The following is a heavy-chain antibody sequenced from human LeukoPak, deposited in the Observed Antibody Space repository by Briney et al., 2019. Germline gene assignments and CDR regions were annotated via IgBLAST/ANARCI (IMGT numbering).Heavy chain of an antibody. D-gene: IGHD3-22*01. CDR2: IIPIFGTA. V-gene: IGHV1-69*13. CDR3: ARGLYDSRKDKFDP. CDR1: GGTFSSYA. J-gene: IGHJ5*02. Sequence: ASVKVSCKASGGTFSSYAISWVRQAPGQGREWMGGIIPIFGTANYAQKFQGRVTITADESTSTAYMELSSLRSEDTAVYYCARGLYDSRKDKFDPWGQGTLVTVYS.